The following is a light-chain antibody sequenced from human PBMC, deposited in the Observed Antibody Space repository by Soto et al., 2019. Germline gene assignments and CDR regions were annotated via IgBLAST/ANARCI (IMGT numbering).Light chain of an antibody. Sequence: IVMTESPATLSVSPGERATISCRASQSVSSKLAWYQQKPGQAPRLLIYGASTRATGIPARFSGSGSETEFTLTISSLQSEDFAVYYCQEYKYSKKFGQGTKV. CDR3: QEYKYSKK. CDR1: QSVSSK. CDR2: GAS. V-gene: IGKV3-15*01. J-gene: IGKJ1*01.